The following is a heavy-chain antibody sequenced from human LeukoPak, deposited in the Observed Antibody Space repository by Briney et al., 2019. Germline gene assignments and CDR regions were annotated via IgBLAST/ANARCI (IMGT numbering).Heavy chain of an antibody. CDR2: MNPNSGNT. Sequence: ASVKVSCKASGYTFTSYDINWVRQATGQGLEWMGWMNPNSGNTGYAQKFQGRVTMTRNTSISTDYMELSSLRSEDTAVYYCARGQESDDFWSDGMDVWGQGTTVTVSS. D-gene: IGHD3-3*01. V-gene: IGHV1-8*01. J-gene: IGHJ6*02. CDR1: GYTFTSYD. CDR3: ARGQESDDFWSDGMDV.